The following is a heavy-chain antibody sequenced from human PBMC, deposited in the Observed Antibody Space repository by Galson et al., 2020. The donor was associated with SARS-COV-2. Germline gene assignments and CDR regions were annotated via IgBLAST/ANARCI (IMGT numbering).Heavy chain of an antibody. V-gene: IGHV4-39*01. CDR1: GGSVSTSTYY. Sequence: SETLSLTCTVSGGSVSTSTYYWGWIRQPPGKGLEWIGSIYYSGDTSYNPSLKSRVTISVDTSKNQFSLKLSSVTAADTAMYYCASRGNRGWYFDYWGQGTLVTVSS. D-gene: IGHD6-19*01. CDR2: IYYSGDT. CDR3: ASRGNRGWYFDY. J-gene: IGHJ4*02.